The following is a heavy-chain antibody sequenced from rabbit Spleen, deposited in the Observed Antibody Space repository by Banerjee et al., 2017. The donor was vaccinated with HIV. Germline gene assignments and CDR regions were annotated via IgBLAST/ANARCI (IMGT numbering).Heavy chain of an antibody. CDR3: ARDPAGYNSDGYGGLVYATEGMDL. D-gene: IGHD6-1*01. CDR1: GFIFSDNYA. V-gene: IGHV1S40*01. Sequence: QSLEESGGGLVKPGGSLKLSCKASGFIFSDNYAMCWVRQAPGKGPEWIACIYAGSSGRTHYASWAKGRFTISKTSSTTVTLQMTSLTVADTATYFCARDPAGYNSDGYGGLVYATEGMDLWGQGTLVTVS. CDR2: IYAGSSGRT. J-gene: IGHJ3*01.